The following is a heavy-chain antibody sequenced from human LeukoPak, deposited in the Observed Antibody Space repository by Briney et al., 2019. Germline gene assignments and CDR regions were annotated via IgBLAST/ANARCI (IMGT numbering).Heavy chain of an antibody. CDR1: GGSISSSSYY. CDR3: ARRNSGTRRYDFDY. D-gene: IGHD1-26*01. CDR2: IYYSGSI. J-gene: IGHJ4*02. Sequence: PSETLSLTCTVSGGSISSSSYYWGWIRQPPGKGLEWIGSIYYSGSIYYNPSLKSRVTISVDTSKNQFSLKLSSVTAADTAVYYCARRNSGTRRYDFDYWGQGTLVTVSS. V-gene: IGHV4-39*01.